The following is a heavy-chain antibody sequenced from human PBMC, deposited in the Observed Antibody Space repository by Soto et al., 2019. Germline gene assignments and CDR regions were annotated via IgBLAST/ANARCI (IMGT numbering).Heavy chain of an antibody. CDR1: GFTFSSYA. J-gene: IGHJ3*02. CDR3: AGGSGPGAFDI. CDR2: ISGSGGST. Sequence: EVXXLXSXGGLXQPGGSLXXSCAASGFTFSSYAMSWVRQAPGXGLEWVSAISGSGGSTYYADSVKGRFTISRDNSKNTLXLQMNSLRAEDTAVYYCAGGSGPGAFDIWGQGTMVTVSS. V-gene: IGHV3-23*01. D-gene: IGHD2-15*01.